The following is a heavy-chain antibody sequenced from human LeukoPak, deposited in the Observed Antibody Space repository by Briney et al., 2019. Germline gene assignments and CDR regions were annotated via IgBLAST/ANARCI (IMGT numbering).Heavy chain of an antibody. CDR2: IESDGRNT. Sequence: GGSLRLTCEASGFTFSLYWMHWVRQSPGKGLVSVAHIESDGRNTKYADSVKGRFTISRDNAKNTLSLQMNTLRAEDTAVYYCARDIAMVRGVPDYWGQGTLVTVSS. D-gene: IGHD3-10*01. J-gene: IGHJ4*02. CDR1: GFTFSLYW. CDR3: ARDIAMVRGVPDY. V-gene: IGHV3-74*01.